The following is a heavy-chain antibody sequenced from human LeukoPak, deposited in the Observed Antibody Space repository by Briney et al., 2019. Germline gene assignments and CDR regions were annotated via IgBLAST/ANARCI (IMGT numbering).Heavy chain of an antibody. CDR3: AKVKKRARFDP. CDR1: GFTFSSYA. V-gene: IGHV3-23*01. CDR2: ISGSGGST. Sequence: SGXXLRLSCAASGFTFSSYAMSWVRQAPGKGLEWVSAISGSGGSTYYADSVKGRFTIYRDNSKNTLDLQMNSLRAEDTAVYYCAKVKKRARFDPWGQGTLVTVSS. J-gene: IGHJ5*02.